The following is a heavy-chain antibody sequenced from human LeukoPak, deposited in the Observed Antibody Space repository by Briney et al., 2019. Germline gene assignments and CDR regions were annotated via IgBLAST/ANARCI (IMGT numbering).Heavy chain of an antibody. Sequence: PSETLSLTCAVYGGSFSGYYWSWIRQPPGKGLEWIGEINHSGSTNYNPSLKSRVTILADTSKNQFSLKLSSVTAADTAVYYCARGHSPVTTKVSYFQHWGQGTLVTVSS. J-gene: IGHJ1*01. CDR3: ARGHSPVTTKVSYFQH. CDR2: INHSGST. D-gene: IGHD4-17*01. V-gene: IGHV4-34*01. CDR1: GGSFSGYY.